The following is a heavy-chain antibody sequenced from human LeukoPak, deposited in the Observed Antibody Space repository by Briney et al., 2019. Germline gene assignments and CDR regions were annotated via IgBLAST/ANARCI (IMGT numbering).Heavy chain of an antibody. Sequence: PSETLSLTCAVYGGSFSGYYWSWIRQPPGKGLEWIGEINHSGSTNYNPSLKSRVTISVDTSKNQFSLKLSSVTAADTAVYYCASGRGYCSGGSCPRGYYYYMDVWGKGTTVTVSS. CDR3: ASGRGYCSGGSCPRGYYYYMDV. V-gene: IGHV4-34*01. J-gene: IGHJ6*03. CDR2: INHSGST. D-gene: IGHD2-15*01. CDR1: GGSFSGYY.